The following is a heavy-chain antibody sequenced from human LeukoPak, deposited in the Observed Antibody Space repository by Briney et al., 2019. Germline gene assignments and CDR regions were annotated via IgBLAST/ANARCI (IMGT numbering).Heavy chain of an antibody. Sequence: ASVTVSCKASGYTFTGYYMHWVRQAPGQGLEWMGWINPNSGGTNYAQKFQGRVTMTRDTSISTAYMELSRLRSDDTAVYYCARAGGSTFGGKPGSHGTDYWGQGTLVTVSS. V-gene: IGHV1-2*02. J-gene: IGHJ4*02. CDR2: INPNSGGT. D-gene: IGHD3-16*01. CDR3: ARAGGSTFGGKPGSHGTDY. CDR1: GYTFTGYY.